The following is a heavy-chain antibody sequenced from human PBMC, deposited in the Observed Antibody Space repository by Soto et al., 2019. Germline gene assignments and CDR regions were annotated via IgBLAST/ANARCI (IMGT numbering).Heavy chain of an antibody. CDR1: GGSISSYY. Sequence: PSETLSLTCTVSGGSISSYYWSWIRQPPGKGLEWVGYIYYSGSTNYNPSLKSRVTISVDTSKNQFSLKLSSVTAADTAVYYCAREGSIAYDYWGQGTLVTVSS. J-gene: IGHJ4*02. V-gene: IGHV4-59*01. D-gene: IGHD6-6*01. CDR3: AREGSIAYDY. CDR2: IYYSGST.